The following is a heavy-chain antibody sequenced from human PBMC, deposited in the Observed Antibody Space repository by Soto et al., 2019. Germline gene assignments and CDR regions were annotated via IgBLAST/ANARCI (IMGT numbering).Heavy chain of an antibody. Sequence: QVQLQESGPGLVKPSETLSLTCTVSGGSISSYYWSWIRQPPGKGLEWIGYIYYSGSTNYNPSLRSRATISVDTSKNQFSLKLSSVTAADTAGYYCASLMVRGYWYFDLWGRGTLVTVSS. CDR1: GGSISSYY. D-gene: IGHD3-10*01. J-gene: IGHJ2*01. V-gene: IGHV4-59*01. CDR3: ASLMVRGYWYFDL. CDR2: IYYSGST.